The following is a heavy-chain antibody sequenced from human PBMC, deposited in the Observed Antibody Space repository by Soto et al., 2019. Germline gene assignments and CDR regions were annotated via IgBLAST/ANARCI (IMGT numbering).Heavy chain of an antibody. CDR1: GFTFSSYG. J-gene: IGHJ4*02. D-gene: IGHD1-1*01. Sequence: QVQLVESGGGVVQPGRSLRLSCAASGFTFSSYGMHWVRQAPGKGLEWVAVISYDGSNKYYADSVKGRFTISRDNSKNTLHLQMNSLRAEDTAVYYCAKDRLSSTTGTTDYWGQGTLVTVSS. V-gene: IGHV3-30*18. CDR3: AKDRLSSTTGTTDY. CDR2: ISYDGSNK.